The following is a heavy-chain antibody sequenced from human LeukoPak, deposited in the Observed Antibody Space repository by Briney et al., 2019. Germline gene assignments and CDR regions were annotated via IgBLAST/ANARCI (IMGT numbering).Heavy chain of an antibody. Sequence: GGSLRLSCAASGFTVSTNYMNWVRQAPGKGLEWVSVVYYGGDTYYADSVKGRFTISRDTSKNTLYLQMNSLRAEDTAVYYCAKGEYSSSPFDPWGQGTLVTVSS. J-gene: IGHJ5*02. CDR3: AKGEYSSSPFDP. V-gene: IGHV3-53*05. CDR2: VYYGGDT. D-gene: IGHD6-6*01. CDR1: GFTVSTNY.